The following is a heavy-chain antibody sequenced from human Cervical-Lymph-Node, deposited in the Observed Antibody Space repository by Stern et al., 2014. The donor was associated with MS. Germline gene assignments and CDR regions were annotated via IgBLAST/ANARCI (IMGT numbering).Heavy chain of an antibody. Sequence: QVQLVESGAEVKKPGSSVRVSCTPSGGTFNNYAINWVRQAPGQGFEWMGGIIPVFGTTTYAQNFKGRVTISADASTSTVSMDLTSLKSDDTAVYYCARKPLAAGPYYFDSWGPGTLVTVAS. V-gene: IGHV1-69*01. CDR2: IIPVFGTT. CDR3: ARKPLAAGPYYFDS. CDR1: GGTFNNYA. J-gene: IGHJ4*02. D-gene: IGHD6-13*01.